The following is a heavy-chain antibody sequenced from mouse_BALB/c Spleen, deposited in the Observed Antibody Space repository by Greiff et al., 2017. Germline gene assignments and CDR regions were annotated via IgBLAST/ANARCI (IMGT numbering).Heavy chain of an antibody. Sequence: EVQLQESGPGLVKPSQSLSLTCTVTGYSITSDYAWNWIRQFPGNKLEWMGYISYSGSTSYNPSLKSRISITRDTSKNQFFLQLNSVTTEDTATYYCARWGDKDFDYWGQGTTLTVSS. J-gene: IGHJ2*01. CDR2: ISYSGST. CDR3: ARWGDKDFDY. CDR1: GYSITSDYA. V-gene: IGHV3-2*02. D-gene: IGHD3-3*01.